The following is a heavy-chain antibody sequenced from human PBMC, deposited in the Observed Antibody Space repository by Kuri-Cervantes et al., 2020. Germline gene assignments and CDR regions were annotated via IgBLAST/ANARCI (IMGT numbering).Heavy chain of an antibody. Sequence: SETLSLTCTVSGGSISSYYWSWIRQPPGKGLEWIGYIYYSGSTNYNPSLQSRVTISVDTSKNQFSLKLSSVTVADTAVYYCARARGGDKTKRYFDLWGCDTLVTVSS. V-gene: IGHV4-59*12. CDR1: GGSISSYY. D-gene: IGHD2-21*02. CDR2: IYYSGST. J-gene: IGHJ2*01. CDR3: ARARGGDKTKRYFDL.